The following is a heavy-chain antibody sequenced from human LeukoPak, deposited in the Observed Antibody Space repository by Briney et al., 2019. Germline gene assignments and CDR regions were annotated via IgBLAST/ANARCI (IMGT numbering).Heavy chain of an antibody. CDR1: GGSISSYY. CDR3: ARRGDGAEEIDH. V-gene: IGHV4-59*12. J-gene: IGHJ4*02. Sequence: PSETLSLTCTVSGGSISSYYWSWIRQPPGKGLEWIGYIYYSGSTNYNPSLKSRVTMSVDTSKNQFSLKLSSVTAADTAVYYCARRGDGAEEIDHWGQGTLVTVSS. D-gene: IGHD5-24*01. CDR2: IYYSGST.